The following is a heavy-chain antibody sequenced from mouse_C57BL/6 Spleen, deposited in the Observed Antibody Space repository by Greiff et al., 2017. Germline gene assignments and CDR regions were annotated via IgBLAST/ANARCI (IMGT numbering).Heavy chain of an antibody. CDR3: GRGGVGSYDEFAY. J-gene: IGHJ2*01. V-gene: IGHV1-11*01. Sequence: VQLQQSGAELASPGASVTLSCKASGYTFTGYIMHWVKKRPGQGLEWIGRIYPVSGETNYNQKFMGKATFSVDRSSSTVYMVLNSLTSEDPAVYYCGRGGVGSYDEFAYWGQGTTLTVS. CDR2: IYPVSGET. CDR1: GYTFTGYI. D-gene: IGHD2-12*01.